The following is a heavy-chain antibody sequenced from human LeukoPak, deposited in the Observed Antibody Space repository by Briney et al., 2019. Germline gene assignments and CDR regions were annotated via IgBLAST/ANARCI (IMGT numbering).Heavy chain of an antibody. CDR3: ARGTPVAGNEYFQH. CDR1: GGSLSGSRFH. D-gene: IGHD6-19*01. J-gene: IGHJ1*01. CDR2: LYSGRST. V-gene: IGHV4-39*07. Sequence: SETLSLTCSVSGGSLSGSRFHWGWVRQSPGKGLEWLGSLYSGRSTYQNPSLSSRVTISEDTSKNQFSLKLTSVTAADTAVYYCARGTPVAGNEYFQHWGQGSLVIVSS.